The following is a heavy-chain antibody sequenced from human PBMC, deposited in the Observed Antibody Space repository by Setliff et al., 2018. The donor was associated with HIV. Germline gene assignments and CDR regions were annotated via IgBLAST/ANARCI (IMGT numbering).Heavy chain of an antibody. J-gene: IGHJ6*02. Sequence: ASVKVSCKASGYTFTTYGVNWVRQAPGQGLEWMGWINSYNGNTKFAQKFQGRVTMTTDTSTTTAFMELRSLKADDTGIYCCSRSGVPPYYYYGVDVWGQGTTVTVSS. D-gene: IGHD3-10*01. CDR2: INSYNGNT. V-gene: IGHV1-18*04. CDR3: SRSGVPPYYYYGVDV. CDR1: GYTFTTYG.